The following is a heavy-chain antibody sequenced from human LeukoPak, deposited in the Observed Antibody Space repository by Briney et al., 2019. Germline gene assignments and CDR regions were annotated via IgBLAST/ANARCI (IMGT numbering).Heavy chain of an antibody. J-gene: IGHJ4*02. CDR3: AKIARDLGGVFDY. V-gene: IGHV3-48*03. CDR1: GFTFSNYE. CDR2: ISTSGSTI. Sequence: GGSLRLSCAASGFTFSNYEVHGVRQAPGKALEWVSYISTSGSTIYYPDSVKGRFTISRDNAKNSLYLQMNSLRAEDTAVYYCAKIARDLGGVFDYWGQGTLVTVSS. D-gene: IGHD3-16*01.